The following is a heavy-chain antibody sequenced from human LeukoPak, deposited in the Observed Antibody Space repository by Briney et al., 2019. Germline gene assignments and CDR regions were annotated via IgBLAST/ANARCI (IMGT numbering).Heavy chain of an antibody. CDR3: AKDLNYDFWSGTFDY. V-gene: IGHV3-9*03. CDR1: GFTFSSYG. Sequence: GGSLRLSCAASGFTFSSYGMHWGRQAPGKGLGWVSGISWDSGSIGYADSVKGRFTISRDNAKNSLYLQMNSLRAEDMALYYCAKDLNYDFWSGTFDYWGQRTLVTVS. D-gene: IGHD3-3*01. CDR2: ISWDSGSI. J-gene: IGHJ4*02.